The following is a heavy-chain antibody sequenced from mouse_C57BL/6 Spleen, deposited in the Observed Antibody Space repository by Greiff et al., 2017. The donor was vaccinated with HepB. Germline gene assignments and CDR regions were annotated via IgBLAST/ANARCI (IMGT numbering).Heavy chain of an antibody. J-gene: IGHJ2*01. CDR3: ARGSLWDYRGFDY. Sequence: EVKVVESGGGLVKPGGSLKLSCAASGFTFSDYGMHWVRQAPEKGLEWVAYISSGSSTIYYADTVKGRFIISRDNAKNTLFLQMTSLRSEDTAMYYCARGSLWDYRGFDYWGQGTTLTVSS. D-gene: IGHD2-14*01. CDR2: ISSGSSTI. V-gene: IGHV5-17*01. CDR1: GFTFSDYG.